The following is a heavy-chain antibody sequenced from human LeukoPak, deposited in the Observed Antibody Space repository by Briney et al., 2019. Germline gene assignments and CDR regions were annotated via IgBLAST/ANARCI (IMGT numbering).Heavy chain of an antibody. CDR1: GGSISSYY. CDR3: ARSGSYGDYFDY. CDR2: IYYSGST. Sequence: SETLSLTCTVSGGSISSYYWSWIRQPPGKGLEWIGYIYYSGSTNYNPSLKSRVTISVDTSKNQFSLKLSSVTAADTAVYYCARSGSYGDYFDYWGQGTLVTVSS. V-gene: IGHV4-59*08. J-gene: IGHJ4*02. D-gene: IGHD1-26*01.